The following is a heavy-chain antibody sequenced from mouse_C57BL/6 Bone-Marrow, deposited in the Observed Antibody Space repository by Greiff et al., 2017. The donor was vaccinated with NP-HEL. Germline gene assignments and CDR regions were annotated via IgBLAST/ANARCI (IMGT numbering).Heavy chain of an antibody. CDR2: ISHSGSN. J-gene: IGHJ4*01. Sequence: EVHLVESGPGLAKPSQTLSLTCSVTGYSITSDYWNWIRKFPGNKLEYMGYISHSGSNYYNPSLKSRISITRGTSKNQYYLQLNSLTTEDTATYYCAGSPLWLRRNYYAMDYWGQGTSVTVSS. D-gene: IGHD2-2*01. CDR1: GYSITSDY. V-gene: IGHV3-8*01. CDR3: AGSPLWLRRNYYAMDY.